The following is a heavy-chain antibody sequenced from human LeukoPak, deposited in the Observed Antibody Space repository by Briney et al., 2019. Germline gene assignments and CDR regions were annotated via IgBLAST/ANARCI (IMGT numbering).Heavy chain of an antibody. Sequence: SETLSLTCTVSGGSISSGGYSWSWIRQPPGKGLEWIGYIYHSGSTYYNPSLKSRVTISVDRSKNQFSLKLSSVTAADTAVYYCARVGLLRWFDPWGQGTLVTVSS. J-gene: IGHJ5*02. CDR1: GGSISSGGYS. CDR3: ARVGLLRWFDP. V-gene: IGHV4-30-2*01. CDR2: IYHSGST.